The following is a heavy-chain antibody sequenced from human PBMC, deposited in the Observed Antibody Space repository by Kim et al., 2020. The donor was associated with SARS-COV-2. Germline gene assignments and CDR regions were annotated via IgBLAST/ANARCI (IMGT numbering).Heavy chain of an antibody. D-gene: IGHD3-10*01. Sequence: TYYTPSLKSRVTISVDTSKNQFSLKLSSVTAADTAVYYCARGGIRGFDYWGQGTLVTVSS. J-gene: IGHJ4*02. CDR3: ARGGIRGFDY. CDR2: T. V-gene: IGHV4-39*07.